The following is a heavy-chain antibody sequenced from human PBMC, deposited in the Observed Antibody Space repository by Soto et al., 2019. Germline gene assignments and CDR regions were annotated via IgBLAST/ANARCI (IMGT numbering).Heavy chain of an antibody. V-gene: IGHV5-51*01. CDR2: IYPGDSDT. J-gene: IGHJ5*02. D-gene: IGHD2-15*01. CDR1: GYSFTNYW. Sequence: PGESLKISCKGSGYSFTNYWIGWVRQMPGKGLEWMGIIYPGDSDTRYSPSFQGQVTISADKSISTAYLQWSSLKASDTAMYYCASGPYCSGGSCYSTRNWFDPWGQGTLVTVSS. CDR3: ASGPYCSGGSCYSTRNWFDP.